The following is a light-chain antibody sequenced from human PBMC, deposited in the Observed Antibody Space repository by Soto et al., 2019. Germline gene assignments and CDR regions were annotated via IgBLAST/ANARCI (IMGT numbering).Light chain of an antibody. CDR1: QSVCSD. J-gene: IGKJ1*01. CDR2: GAF. Sequence: EIVMTQSPATLSVPPGERATLSCRASQSVCSDLAWYQQKPGQAPRLVIYGAFTRATGIPARFSGTGSGTEFTLTISSLQSEDFALYYCQQYNDWPLTFGQGTKVDIK. V-gene: IGKV3-15*01. CDR3: QQYNDWPLT.